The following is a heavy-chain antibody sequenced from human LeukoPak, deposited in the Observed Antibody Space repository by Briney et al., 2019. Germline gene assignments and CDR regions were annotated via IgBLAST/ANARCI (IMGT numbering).Heavy chain of an antibody. CDR2: ISGSSSTI. Sequence: GGSLRLSCAASGFTFSSYSMNWVRQAPGKGLEWGSYISGSSSTIYYADSVKGRFTISRDNGKNTLYLQMNSLRAEDTAVYYCARGGEGRDGYNDPFDYWGQGTLVTVSS. D-gene: IGHD5-24*01. J-gene: IGHJ4*02. V-gene: IGHV3-48*01. CDR3: ARGGEGRDGYNDPFDY. CDR1: GFTFSSYS.